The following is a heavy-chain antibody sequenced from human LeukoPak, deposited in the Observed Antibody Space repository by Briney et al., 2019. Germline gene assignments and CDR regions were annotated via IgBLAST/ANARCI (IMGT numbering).Heavy chain of an antibody. CDR1: GFTFSSYA. J-gene: IGHJ4*02. D-gene: IGHD7-27*01. CDR2: INGSGGST. Sequence: GGSLRLSCAASGFTFSSYAMSWVRQAPGKGLEWVSAINGSGGSTYYADSVKGRFTISRDNSKNTLYLQMPSLRAEDTAVYYCAKDGVNWARSDRSFDYWGQGTLVTVS. CDR3: AKDGVNWARSDRSFDY. V-gene: IGHV3-23*01.